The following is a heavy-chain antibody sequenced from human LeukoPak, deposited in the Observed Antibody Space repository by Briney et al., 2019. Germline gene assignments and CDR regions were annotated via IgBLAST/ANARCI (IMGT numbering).Heavy chain of an antibody. J-gene: IGHJ5*02. D-gene: IGHD2-2*01. V-gene: IGHV1-69*02. Sequence: SVKVSCKASGGTFSSYTISWVRQAPGQGLEWMGRIIPILGIANYAQKFQGRVTITADKSTSTAYMELSSLRSEDTAVYYCASDVEDIVVVPAAQPINWFDPWGQGTLVTVSS. CDR1: GGTFSSYT. CDR2: IIPILGIA. CDR3: ASDVEDIVVVPAAQPINWFDP.